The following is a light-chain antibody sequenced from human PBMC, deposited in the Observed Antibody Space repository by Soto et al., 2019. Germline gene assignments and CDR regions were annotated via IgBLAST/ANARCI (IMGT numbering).Light chain of an antibody. Sequence: DIPMTQSPSSLSASVGDRVTITCRASQSISSYLNWYQQKPGKAPKLLIYAASSLQSGVPSRFSGSGSGTDFTLTISSLQPEDFETYYCQQSYSTPRTFGQGTKVEIK. CDR3: QQSYSTPRT. V-gene: IGKV1-39*01. CDR2: AAS. CDR1: QSISSY. J-gene: IGKJ1*01.